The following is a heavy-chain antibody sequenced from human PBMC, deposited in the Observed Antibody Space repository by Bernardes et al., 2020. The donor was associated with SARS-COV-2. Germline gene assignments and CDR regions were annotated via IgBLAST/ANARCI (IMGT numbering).Heavy chain of an antibody. V-gene: IGHV1-46*01. CDR2: INPSRSIT. CDR1: GYTFTSYY. CDR3: ARGTIAVPHDC. J-gene: IGHJ4*02. D-gene: IGHD6-19*01. Sequence: ASVKVSCKASGYTFTSYYIHWVRQAPGQGLEWMGIINPSRSITTYAQRFQGRVTMTRDTSTNTAYMELSSLTSEDTAVYYCARGTIAVPHDCWGQGTLVTVSS.